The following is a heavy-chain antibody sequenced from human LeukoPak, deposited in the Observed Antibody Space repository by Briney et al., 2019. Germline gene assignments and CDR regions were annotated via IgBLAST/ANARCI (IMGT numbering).Heavy chain of an antibody. CDR2: ISYDGSNK. Sequence: PGRSLRLSCAASGFTFSSYGMHWVRQAPGKGLEWVAVISYDGSNKYHADSVKGRFTISRDNSKNTLYLQMNSLRAKDTAVYYCAKGLPAAFYYYGMDVWGQGTTVTVSS. CDR3: AKGLPAAFYYYGMDV. V-gene: IGHV3-30*18. D-gene: IGHD2-2*01. CDR1: GFTFSSYG. J-gene: IGHJ6*02.